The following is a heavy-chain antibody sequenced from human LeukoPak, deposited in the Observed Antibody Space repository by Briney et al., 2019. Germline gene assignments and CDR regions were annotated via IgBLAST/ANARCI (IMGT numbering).Heavy chain of an antibody. Sequence: GGSLRLSCGASGFTFRTYAMSWVRQPPGKGLEWVSGISDGGGRTFYAESVRGRFTVSRDNTKNTLYLRMNSLRAEDTAIYYCTKNQILDDTGSWYAYWGQGTLVTVSS. CDR3: TKNQILDDTGSWYAY. CDR1: GFTFRTYA. J-gene: IGHJ4*02. D-gene: IGHD6-13*01. V-gene: IGHV3-23*01. CDR2: ISDGGGRT.